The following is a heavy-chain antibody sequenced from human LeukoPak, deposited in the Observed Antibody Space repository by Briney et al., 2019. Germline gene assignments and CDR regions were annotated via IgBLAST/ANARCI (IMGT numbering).Heavy chain of an antibody. CDR1: GFTFSSYA. J-gene: IGHJ4*02. V-gene: IGHV3-23*01. D-gene: IGHD1-7*01. CDR3: ARETKIDY. CDR2: MIISGGST. Sequence: GGSLRLSCEASGFTFSSYAMTWVRQVPGKGLEWVSSMIISGGSTYYADSVKGRFTISRDNSKNTLYLQMNSLRVEDTALYYCARETKIDYWGQGALVTVSS.